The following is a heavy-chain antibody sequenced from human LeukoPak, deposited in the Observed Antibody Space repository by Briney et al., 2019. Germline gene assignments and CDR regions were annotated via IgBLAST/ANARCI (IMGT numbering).Heavy chain of an antibody. V-gene: IGHV1-69*13. CDR3: ARAIHGPAYYFDY. CDR2: IIPIFGTA. CDR1: GYTFTSYG. J-gene: IGHJ4*02. D-gene: IGHD2-2*02. Sequence: SVKVSCKASGYTFTSYGISWVRQAPGQGLEWMGGIIPIFGTANYAQKFQGRVTITADESTSTAYMELSSLRSEDTAVYYCARAIHGPAYYFDYWGQGTLVTVSS.